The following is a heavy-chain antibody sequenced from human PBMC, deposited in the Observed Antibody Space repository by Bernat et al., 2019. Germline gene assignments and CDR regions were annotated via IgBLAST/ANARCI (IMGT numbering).Heavy chain of an antibody. V-gene: IGHV1-24*01. J-gene: IGHJ4*02. CDR2: FDPEDGET. CDR1: GYTLTELS. D-gene: IGHD2-15*01. Sequence: QVQLVQSGAEVKKPGASVKVSCKVSGYTLTELSMHWVRQAPGKGIEWMGGFDPEDGETIYAQKFQGRVTMSEETSTETAYMQLSSLRSEDTAVYYCATELFDCSGGSCYSEWGYWGQGTLVTVSS. CDR3: ATELFDCSGGSCYSEWGY.